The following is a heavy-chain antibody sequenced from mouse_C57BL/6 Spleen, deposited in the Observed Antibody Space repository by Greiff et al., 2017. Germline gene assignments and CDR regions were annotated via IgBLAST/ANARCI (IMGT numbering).Heavy chain of an antibody. V-gene: IGHV1-62-2*01. J-gene: IGHJ1*03. Sequence: QVHVKQSGAELVKPGASVKLSCKASGYTFTEYTIHWVKQRSGQGLEWIGWFYPGSGSIKYNEKFKDKATLTADKSSSTVYMELSRLTSEDSAVYFCARHGPIYYDYDGPHWYFDVWGTGTTVTVSS. CDR3: ARHGPIYYDYDGPHWYFDV. CDR1: GYTFTEYT. D-gene: IGHD2-4*01. CDR2: FYPGSGSI.